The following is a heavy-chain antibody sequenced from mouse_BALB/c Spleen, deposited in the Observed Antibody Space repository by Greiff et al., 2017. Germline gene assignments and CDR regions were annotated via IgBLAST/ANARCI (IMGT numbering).Heavy chain of an antibody. CDR1: GFTFSSYA. CDR3: AREEITTVVGGTMDY. V-gene: IGHV5-6-5*01. Sequence: EVMLVESGGGLVKPGGSLKLSCAASGFTFSSYAMSWVRQTPEKRLEWVASISSGGSTYYPDSVKGRFTISRDNARNILYLQMSSLRSEDTAMYYCAREEITTVVGGTMDYWGQGTSVTVSS. J-gene: IGHJ4*01. CDR2: ISSGGST. D-gene: IGHD1-1*01.